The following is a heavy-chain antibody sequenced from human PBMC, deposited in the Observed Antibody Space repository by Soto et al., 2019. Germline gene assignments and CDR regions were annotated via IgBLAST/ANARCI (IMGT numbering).Heavy chain of an antibody. Sequence: ASVKVSCKASGYTFTSYGISWVRQAPGQGREWMGWISAYNGNTGYAQKFQDRVTMTRDTSIGTAYMELSSLTSEDTAVFFFARGRGAESYRAFYAFWGRGTLVPVSP. CDR3: ARGRGAESYRAFYAF. V-gene: IGHV1-18*01. CDR1: GYTFTSYG. CDR2: ISAYNGNT. D-gene: IGHD2-2*01. J-gene: IGHJ4*02.